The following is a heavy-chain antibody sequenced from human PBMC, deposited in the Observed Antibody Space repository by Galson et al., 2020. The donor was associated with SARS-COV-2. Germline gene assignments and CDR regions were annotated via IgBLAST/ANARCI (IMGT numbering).Heavy chain of an antibody. J-gene: IGHJ6*02. Sequence: GGSLRLSCVASGFTFKIHAMLWVRQAPGKGLEYISAIYSNGIGTYYANSVKGRFTISKDNSKNTVYLQMDSLRPDDTAEYYCARGNSEVHYYFGMDVWGRGTTVTVS. V-gene: IGHV3-64*01. CDR3: ARGNSEVHYYFGMDV. D-gene: IGHD1-1*01. CDR1: GFTFKIHA. CDR2: IYSNGIGT.